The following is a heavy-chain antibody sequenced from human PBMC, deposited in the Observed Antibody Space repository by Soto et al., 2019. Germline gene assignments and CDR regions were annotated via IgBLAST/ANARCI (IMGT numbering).Heavy chain of an antibody. CDR3: ASAGYTSGSPYYGMDV. CDR1: GYTFTSYP. J-gene: IGHJ6*02. V-gene: IGHV1-3*01. Sequence: ASVKVSCKASGYTFTSYPTHWVRQAPGQRLEWMGWIDAGNGNTKYSQKFRGRVTFTTDTSASTAYMDMSSLRSEDTAVYYCASAGYTSGSPYYGMDVWGQGTTVTVSS. D-gene: IGHD6-25*01. CDR2: IDAGNGNT.